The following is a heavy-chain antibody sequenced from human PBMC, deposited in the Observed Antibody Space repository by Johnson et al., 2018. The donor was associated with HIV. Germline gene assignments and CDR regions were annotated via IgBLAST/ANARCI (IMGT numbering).Heavy chain of an antibody. D-gene: IGHD5-12*01. J-gene: IGHJ3*02. CDR2: IWYDGSKG. V-gene: IGHV3-33*03. CDR3: AKDFGYPRPRDAFDI. CDR1: GFTFNNYG. Sequence: QVQLVESGGGVVQPGRSLRLSCAASGFTFNNYGMHWVRQAPGKGLEWVGVIWYDGSKGYYGDSVKGRLTISRDNAKNTLYLQMNSLRAEDTAVYYCAKDFGYPRPRDAFDIWGQGTMVTVSS.